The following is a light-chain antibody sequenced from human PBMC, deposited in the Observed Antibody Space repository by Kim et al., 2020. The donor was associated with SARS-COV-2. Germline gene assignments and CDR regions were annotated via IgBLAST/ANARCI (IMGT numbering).Light chain of an antibody. CDR3: QQYDRYPFT. J-gene: IGKJ3*01. Sequence: ASVGDRVTITCRASESVSIWLAWYQQKPGEAPKVLIYKASTLESGVPSRFSGSGSGTEFTLTISSRQPGDFATYHCQQYDRYPFTFGPGTKVDIK. CDR2: KAS. CDR1: ESVSIW. V-gene: IGKV1-5*03.